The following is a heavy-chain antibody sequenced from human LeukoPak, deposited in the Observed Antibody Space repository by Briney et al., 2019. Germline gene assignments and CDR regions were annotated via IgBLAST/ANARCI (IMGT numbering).Heavy chain of an antibody. Sequence: ASVKVSCKASGYTFTSYYMHWVRQAPGQGLEWMGIINPSGGSTGYAQKFQGRVTMTRDTSTTTVYMELSSLRSEDTAVYYCAVGYCTNGVCSDFDYWGQGTLVTVSS. CDR2: INPSGGST. CDR1: GYTFTSYY. D-gene: IGHD2-8*01. J-gene: IGHJ4*02. V-gene: IGHV1-46*01. CDR3: AVGYCTNGVCSDFDY.